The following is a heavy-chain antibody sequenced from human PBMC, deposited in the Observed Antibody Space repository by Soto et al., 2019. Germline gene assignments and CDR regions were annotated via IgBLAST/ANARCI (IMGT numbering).Heavy chain of an antibody. CDR1: GFTFSSYA. D-gene: IGHD3-16*01. J-gene: IGHJ6*02. Sequence: GGSLRLSCAASGFTFSSYAMSWVRQAPGKGLEWVSAISGNGDDSYYADSVKGRFTISRDNSKNTLYLQMNSLRSEDSAVYYCAREWANNTVIGRVTYRYYYGMDVWGQGTTVTVSS. V-gene: IGHV3-23*01. CDR3: AREWANNTVIGRVTYRYYYGMDV. CDR2: ISGNGDDS.